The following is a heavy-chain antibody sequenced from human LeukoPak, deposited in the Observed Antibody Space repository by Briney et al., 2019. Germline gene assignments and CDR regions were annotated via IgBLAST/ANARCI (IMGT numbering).Heavy chain of an antibody. D-gene: IGHD6-13*01. J-gene: IGHJ4*02. CDR1: GFTFSGSA. V-gene: IGHV3-30*04. CDR2: ISYDGSNK. Sequence: GGSLRLSCAASGFTFSGSALHWVRQAPGKGLEWVAVISYDGSNKNYADSVKGRFTISRDNSKKTLYVQMNSLRAEDTAMYYCARESLDTSSWTYSFDYWGQGTLVTVSS. CDR3: ARESLDTSSWTYSFDY.